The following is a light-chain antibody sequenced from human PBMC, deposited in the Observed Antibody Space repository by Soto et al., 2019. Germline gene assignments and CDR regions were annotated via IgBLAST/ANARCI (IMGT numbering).Light chain of an antibody. CDR2: DTS. J-gene: IGKJ1*01. CDR1: QSVSSSY. V-gene: IGKV3-20*01. Sequence: EIVLTQSPGTLSLSPGERATLSCRASQSVSSSYLAWYQQKPGQAPRLLIYDTSSRATGIPDRFSGSGSGTDFTLAIRRLEAEDVAVYYCQQCGSSPSFGQGTKVELK. CDR3: QQCGSSPS.